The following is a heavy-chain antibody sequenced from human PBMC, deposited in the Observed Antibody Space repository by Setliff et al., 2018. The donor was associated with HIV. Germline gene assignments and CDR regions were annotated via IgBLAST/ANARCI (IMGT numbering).Heavy chain of an antibody. V-gene: IGHV4-30-4*08. D-gene: IGHD6-19*01. CDR1: GASINSGDNN. CDR3: ATSDGSGWSADTFDI. Sequence: PAETLSLTCTVSGASINSGDNNWTWIVQPAGKGLEWIGYIYDSGTTDYNSSLKSRVTISRHTSKNQFSLKLSSVNAADTAMYYCATSDGSGWSADTFDIWGQGTMVTVSS. CDR2: IYDSGTT. J-gene: IGHJ3*02.